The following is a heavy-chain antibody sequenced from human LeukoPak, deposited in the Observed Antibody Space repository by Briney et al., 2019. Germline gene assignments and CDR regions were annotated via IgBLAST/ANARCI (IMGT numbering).Heavy chain of an antibody. D-gene: IGHD2-15*01. Sequence: GGSLRLSCAASGFTFSSYGMHWVRQAPGKGLEWVAVISYDGSNKYYADSVKGRFTISRDNSKNTLYLQMNSLRAEDTAVYYCAKSPGGGDAFDIWGQGTMVTVSS. CDR1: GFTFSSYG. CDR2: ISYDGSNK. CDR3: AKSPGGGDAFDI. V-gene: IGHV3-30*18. J-gene: IGHJ3*02.